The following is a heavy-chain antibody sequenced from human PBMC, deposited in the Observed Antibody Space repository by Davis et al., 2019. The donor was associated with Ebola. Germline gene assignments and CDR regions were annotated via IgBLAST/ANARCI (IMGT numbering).Heavy chain of an antibody. D-gene: IGHD5-12*01. V-gene: IGHV4-39*07. CDR1: GGSISSSSYY. J-gene: IGHJ6*02. Sequence: SETLSLTCTVSGGSISSSSYYWGWIRQPPGKGLEWIGSIYYSGSTYYNPSLKSRVTISVDTSKNQFSLKLSSVTAADTAVYYCARVHIVATIWDYYGMDVWGQGTTVTVSS. CDR3: ARVHIVATIWDYYGMDV. CDR2: IYYSGST.